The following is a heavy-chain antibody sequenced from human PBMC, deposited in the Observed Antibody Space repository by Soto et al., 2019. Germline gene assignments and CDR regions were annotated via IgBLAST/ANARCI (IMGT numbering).Heavy chain of an antibody. D-gene: IGHD1-26*01. CDR3: AKNQGVELVPLGSVDWFDP. V-gene: IGHV3-23*01. CDR1: GFTLGRDG. CDR2: VSHNGQGI. Sequence: PGGSLRLSCAASGFTLGRDGMCWVRQAPGKGLEWVSAVSHNGQGIYYADSVRGRFTISRDNSKSTVYLELNNLTAEDTAVYHCAKNQGVELVPLGSVDWFDPWGQGTVVTVSS. J-gene: IGHJ5*02.